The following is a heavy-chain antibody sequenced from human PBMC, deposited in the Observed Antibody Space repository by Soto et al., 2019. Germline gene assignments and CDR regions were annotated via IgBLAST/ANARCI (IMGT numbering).Heavy chain of an antibody. CDR1: GGSISSYY. V-gene: IGHV4-59*01. Sequence: SETLSLTCTVSGGSISSYYWSWIRQPPGKGLEWIGYIYYSGSTNYNPSLKSRVTISVDTSKNQFSLKLSSVTAADTAVYYCARVSLYCSGGSCYPQTTYYYYFMDFWGKGTSVTVSS. D-gene: IGHD2-15*01. CDR3: ARVSLYCSGGSCYPQTTYYYYFMDF. J-gene: IGHJ6*03. CDR2: IYYSGST.